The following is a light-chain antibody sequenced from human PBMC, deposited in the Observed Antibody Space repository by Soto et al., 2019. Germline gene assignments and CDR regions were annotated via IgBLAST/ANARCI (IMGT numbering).Light chain of an antibody. V-gene: IGLV2-14*01. CDR1: SSDVGPYNY. Sequence: QSALTQPASVSGSPGQSITISCTGTSSDVGPYNYVSWYQHHPGKAPKLLIYEVTKRPSGVSNRFSGSKSGNTASLTISGLQAEDEADYYCGTWDSRLSAVVFGGGTKLTVL. CDR2: EVT. CDR3: GTWDSRLSAVV. J-gene: IGLJ2*01.